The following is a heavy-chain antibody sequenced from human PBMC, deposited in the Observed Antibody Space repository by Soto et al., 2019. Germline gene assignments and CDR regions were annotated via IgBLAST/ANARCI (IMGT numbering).Heavy chain of an antibody. CDR1: GGSISSSSYY. Sequence: SETLSLTCTVSGGSISSSSYYWGWIRQPPGKGLEWIGSIYYSGSTYYNPSLKSRVTISVDTSKNQFSLKLSSVTAADTAVYYCARLGGAATRARHYYYYYMDVWGKGTTVTVSS. V-gene: IGHV4-39*01. CDR2: IYYSGST. J-gene: IGHJ6*03. CDR3: ARLGGAATRARHYYYYYMDV. D-gene: IGHD2-15*01.